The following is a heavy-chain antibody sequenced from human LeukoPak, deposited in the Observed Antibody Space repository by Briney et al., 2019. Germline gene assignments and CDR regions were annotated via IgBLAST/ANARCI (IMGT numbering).Heavy chain of an antibody. CDR2: ISYDGSNK. CDR3: ARGHRVCSGGSCYGDY. V-gene: IGHV3-30-3*01. J-gene: IGHJ4*02. D-gene: IGHD2-15*01. Sequence: PGRSLRPSCAASGFTFSSYAMHWVRQAPGKGLEWVAVISYDGSNKYYADSVKGRFTISRDNSKNTLYLQMNSLRAEDTAVYYCARGHRVCSGGSCYGDYWGQGTLVTVSS. CDR1: GFTFSSYA.